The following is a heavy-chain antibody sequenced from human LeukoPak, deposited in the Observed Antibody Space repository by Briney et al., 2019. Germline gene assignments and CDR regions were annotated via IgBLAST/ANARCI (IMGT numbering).Heavy chain of an antibody. V-gene: IGHV3-30*04. J-gene: IGHJ1*01. CDR3: ATGGNFYYSH. CDR1: GFTFSSYA. CDR2: AYGDGSSQ. D-gene: IGHD4-11*01. Sequence: PGGSLRLSCAASGFTFSSYAMHWVRQAPGKGLEWVAVAYGDGSSQYYADSVKGRFSISKDISKNTLSLQMNSLRAEDTAVYSCATGGNFYYSHWGQGTLVTASS.